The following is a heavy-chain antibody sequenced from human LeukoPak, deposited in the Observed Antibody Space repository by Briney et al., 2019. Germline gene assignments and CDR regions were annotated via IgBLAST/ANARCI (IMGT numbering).Heavy chain of an antibody. J-gene: IGHJ1*01. V-gene: IGHV7-4-1*02. CDR3: ARDYTLTVGTTTYFQH. Sequence: ASVKVSCKASGYIFDIYAIIWVRQAPGQGLEFMGWISTNTGNPTYAQGFTGRFVFSSDTSVSTAYLQISSLKAEDSAVYYCARDYTLTVGTTTYFQHWGQGTLVTVSS. CDR1: GYIFDIYA. CDR2: ISTNTGNP. D-gene: IGHD1-26*01.